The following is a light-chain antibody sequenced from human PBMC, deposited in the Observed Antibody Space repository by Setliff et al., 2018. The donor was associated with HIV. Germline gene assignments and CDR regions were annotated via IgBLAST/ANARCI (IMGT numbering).Light chain of an antibody. V-gene: IGLV2-14*01. Sequence: VLTQPASVSGSPGQSITISCTGTSSDVGGYNYVSWYQHHPGKAPKLMICEVSNRPSGVSNRFSGSKSGNTASLTISGLQADDEADYYCSSYTSSSLYVFGTGTKVTVL. CDR3: SSYTSSSLYV. CDR1: SSDVGGYNY. CDR2: EVS. J-gene: IGLJ1*01.